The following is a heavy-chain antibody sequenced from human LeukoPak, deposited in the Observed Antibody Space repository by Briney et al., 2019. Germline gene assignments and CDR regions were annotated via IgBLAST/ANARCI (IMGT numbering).Heavy chain of an antibody. CDR2: INPNSGGT. CDR3: ARAGTALRAKTIDY. Sequence: ASVKVSCKASGYTFTGYYMHWVRQAPGQGLEWMGWINPNSGGTNYAQKFQGRVTMTRDTSISTAYMELSRLRSDDTAVYYCARAGTALRAKTIDYWAREPWSPSPQ. D-gene: IGHD1-14*01. J-gene: IGHJ4*02. CDR1: GYTFTGYY. V-gene: IGHV1-2*02.